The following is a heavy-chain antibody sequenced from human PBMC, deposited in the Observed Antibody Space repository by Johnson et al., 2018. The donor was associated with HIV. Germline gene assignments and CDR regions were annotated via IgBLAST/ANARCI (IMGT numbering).Heavy chain of an antibody. J-gene: IGHJ3*01. D-gene: IGHD3-22*01. CDR3: AREISRYYYDYAAFDL. CDR2: IKQDGSEK. Sequence: VQLVESGGGLVEPGGSLRLSCVASGFTFTNAWMSWVRQAPGKGLEWVANIKQDGSEKSYVDSVKGRFTISRDNSRSTVYLHMINLRADDTALYYCAREISRYYYDYAAFDLWGQGTMVTVSS. CDR1: GFTFTNAW. V-gene: IGHV3-7*05.